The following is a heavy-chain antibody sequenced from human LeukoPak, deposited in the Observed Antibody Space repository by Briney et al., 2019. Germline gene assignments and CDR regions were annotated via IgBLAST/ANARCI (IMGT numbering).Heavy chain of an antibody. V-gene: IGHV4-59*01. CDR1: GGPISSYY. CDR2: TYYSGST. D-gene: IGHD4-11*01. CDR3: ARGGRTTFYFDY. Sequence: KPSETLSLTCTVSGGPISSYYWSWIRQPPGKGLEWIGYTYYSGSTNYNPSLKSRVTISVDTSKNQFSLKLSSVTAADTAVYYCARGGRTTFYFDYWGQGTLVTVSS. J-gene: IGHJ4*02.